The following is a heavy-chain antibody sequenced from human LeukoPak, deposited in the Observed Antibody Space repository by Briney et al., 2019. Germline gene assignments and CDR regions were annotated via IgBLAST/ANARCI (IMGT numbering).Heavy chain of an antibody. CDR3: VKARRDGYNPYFDY. CDR1: GFTFSSYA. D-gene: IGHD5-24*01. Sequence: GGSLRLSCVASGFTFSSYAMHWVRQAPGKGLEYVSAISSNGGSTYYADSVKGRFTISRDNSKNTLYLQMSSLRAEDTAVYYCVKARRDGYNPYFDYWGQGTLVTVSS. J-gene: IGHJ4*02. CDR2: ISSNGGST. V-gene: IGHV3-64D*06.